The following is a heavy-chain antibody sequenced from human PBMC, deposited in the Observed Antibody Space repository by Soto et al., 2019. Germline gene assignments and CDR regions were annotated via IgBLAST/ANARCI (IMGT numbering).Heavy chain of an antibody. V-gene: IGHV4-28*01. CDR1: GYSISSSNW. D-gene: IGHD6-13*01. Sequence: PSETLSLTCAVSGYSISSSNWWGWIRQPPGKGLEWIGYIYYSGSTYYDPSLKSRVTMSVDTSKNQFSLKLSSVTAVDTAVYYCARSGGRSSSYNWFDPWGQGTLVTSPQ. J-gene: IGHJ5*02. CDR2: IYYSGST. CDR3: ARSGGRSSSYNWFDP.